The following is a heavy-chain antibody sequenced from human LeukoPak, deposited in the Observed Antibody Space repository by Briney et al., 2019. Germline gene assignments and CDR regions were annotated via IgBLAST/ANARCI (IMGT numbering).Heavy chain of an antibody. CDR3: AKDWVAAAGRCDY. J-gene: IGHJ4*02. CDR2: ISWNSGSI. CDR1: GFTFDDYA. Sequence: GGCLRLSCAAPGFTFDDYAMHWVRQAPGKGLEWVSGISWNSGSIGYAESVKGRFTISRDNAKNSLYLQMNSLRAEDTALYYCAKDWVAAAGRCDYWGQGTRVTVSS. V-gene: IGHV3-9*01. D-gene: IGHD6-13*01.